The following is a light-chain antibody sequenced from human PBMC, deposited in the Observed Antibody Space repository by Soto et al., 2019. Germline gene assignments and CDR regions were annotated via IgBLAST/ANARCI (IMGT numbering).Light chain of an antibody. CDR3: QSYDNRLSGPV. CDR2: ANT. J-gene: IGLJ2*01. CDR1: SSNIGAGID. Sequence: QSVLTHPPSVSGAPRQRVTISCTGSSSNIGAGIDVHWYQKFPGTAPKLLIYANTNRPSGVPDRVSGSKSGTSASLAITGIQAEDESDYYCQSYDNRLSGPVFGGGTKLT. V-gene: IGLV1-40*01.